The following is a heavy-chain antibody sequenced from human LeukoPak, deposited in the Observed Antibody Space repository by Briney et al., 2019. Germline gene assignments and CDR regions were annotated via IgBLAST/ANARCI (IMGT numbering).Heavy chain of an antibody. Sequence: GASVKVSCKASGYTFTSYGISWVRQAPGQGLEWMGWISAYNGNTNYAQKLQGRVTMTTDTSTSTAYMELRSLRSDDTAVYYCARGGTLKNWNDGRRGAAAFDIWGQGTMVTVSS. J-gene: IGHJ3*02. CDR3: ARGGTLKNWNDGRRGAAAFDI. CDR1: GYTFTSYG. CDR2: ISAYNGNT. D-gene: IGHD1-1*01. V-gene: IGHV1-18*01.